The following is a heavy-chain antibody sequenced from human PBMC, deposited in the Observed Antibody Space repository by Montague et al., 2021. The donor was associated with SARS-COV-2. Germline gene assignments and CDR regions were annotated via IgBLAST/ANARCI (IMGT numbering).Heavy chain of an antibody. D-gene: IGHD5-12*01. CDR1: GFDFIGNW. V-gene: IGHV3-74*01. J-gene: IGHJ1*01. CDR3: VRDLAGVRGY. Sequence: SLSLSCAASGFDFIGNWMHWVRQAPGEGLVWVSRLNEDGRITNYADSVRGRFTISRDNAQNILYLQMNSLRVEDTAVYYCVRDLAGVRGYWGPGTLVTVSS. CDR2: LNEDGRIT.